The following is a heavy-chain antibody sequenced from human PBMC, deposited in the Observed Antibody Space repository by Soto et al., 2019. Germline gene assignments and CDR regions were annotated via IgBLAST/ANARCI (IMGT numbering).Heavy chain of an antibody. V-gene: IGHV4-34*01. Sequence: QVQLQQWGAGLLKPSETLSLTCAVYGGSFSGYYWSWIRQPPGKGLEWIGEINHSGSTNYNPSLKRRVTISVDTSKNQFSLKLSSVTAADTAVYYCARSGYYYGMDVWGQGTTVTVSS. D-gene: IGHD3-10*01. CDR2: INHSGST. CDR1: GGSFSGYY. J-gene: IGHJ6*02. CDR3: ARSGYYYGMDV.